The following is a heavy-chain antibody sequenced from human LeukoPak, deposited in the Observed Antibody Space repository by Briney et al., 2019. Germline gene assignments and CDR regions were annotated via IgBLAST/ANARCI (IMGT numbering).Heavy chain of an antibody. D-gene: IGHD4-17*01. CDR2: TYYRSQWYN. V-gene: IGHV6-1*01. J-gene: IGHJ4*02. CDR1: GDSVSSDNVV. Sequence: KTSQTLSLTCAISGDSVSSDNVVWNWIRQSPSRGLEWLGRTYYRSQWYNSYASSVKSRISINLDTSKNQFSLQLNSVTPEDTAVYYCARAEISYGHLFDSWGRGTLVTVSS. CDR3: ARAEISYGHLFDS.